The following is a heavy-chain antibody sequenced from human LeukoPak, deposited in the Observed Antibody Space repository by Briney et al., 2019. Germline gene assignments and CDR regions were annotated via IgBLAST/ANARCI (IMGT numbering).Heavy chain of an antibody. CDR2: ISSSSSYI. V-gene: IGHV3-21*01. CDR3: ARDLRFLEWSPAPSMSQPSDY. D-gene: IGHD3-3*01. J-gene: IGHJ4*02. CDR1: GFTFSSYS. Sequence: PGGSLRLSCAASGFTFSSYSMNWVRQAPGKGLEWVSSISSSSSYIYYADSVKGRFTISRDNAKNSLYLQMNSLRAEDTAVYYCARDLRFLEWSPAPSMSQPSDYWGQGTLVTVSS.